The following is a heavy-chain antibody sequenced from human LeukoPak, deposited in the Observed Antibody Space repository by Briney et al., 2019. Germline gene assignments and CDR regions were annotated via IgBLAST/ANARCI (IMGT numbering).Heavy chain of an antibody. D-gene: IGHD2-2*01. CDR1: GGSFSGYY. CDR3: ARGRVVPEGDWFDP. V-gene: IGHV4-34*01. CDR2: INHSGST. J-gene: IGHJ5*02. Sequence: SETLSLTCAVYGGSFSGYYWSWLRPPPGKGLEWIGEINHSGSTNYNPSLKSRVTISVDTSKNQFSLKLSSVTAADTAVYYCARGRVVPEGDWFDPWGQGTLVTVSS.